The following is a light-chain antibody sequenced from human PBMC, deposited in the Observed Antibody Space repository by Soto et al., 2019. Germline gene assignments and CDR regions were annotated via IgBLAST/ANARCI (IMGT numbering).Light chain of an antibody. V-gene: IGLV2-23*01. J-gene: IGLJ2*01. Sequence: QSALTQPASVSGSPGQSITISCTGTSSDIGSYNLVSWYQQHPGKAPKLMIYEGTKRSSGVSNRFSGSKSGNTASLTISGLQTEDEADYYCCSYAGSSPSVFGGGTKLTVL. CDR2: EGT. CDR3: CSYAGSSPSV. CDR1: SSDIGSYNL.